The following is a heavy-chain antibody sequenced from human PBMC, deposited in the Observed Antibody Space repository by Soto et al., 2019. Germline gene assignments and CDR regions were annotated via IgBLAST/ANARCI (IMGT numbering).Heavy chain of an antibody. V-gene: IGHV1-69*13. Sequence: SVKVSCKASGSTFISYGISWVRQAPGQGLEWMGGIIPIFGTANYAQKFQGRVTITADESTSTAYMELSSLRSEDTAVYYCARCAYSSSSPFSDYYYYGMDVWGQGTTVTVSS. J-gene: IGHJ6*02. CDR2: IIPIFGTA. CDR1: GSTFISYG. CDR3: ARCAYSSSSPFSDYYYYGMDV. D-gene: IGHD6-13*01.